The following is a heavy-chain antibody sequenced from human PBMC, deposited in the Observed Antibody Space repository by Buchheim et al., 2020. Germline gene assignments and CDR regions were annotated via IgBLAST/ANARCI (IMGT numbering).Heavy chain of an antibody. D-gene: IGHD3-10*01. CDR2: INHSGST. J-gene: IGHJ5*02. CDR1: GGSFSGYY. V-gene: IGHV4-34*01. Sequence: QVQLQQWGAGLLKPSETLSLTCAVYGGSFSGYYWSWIRQPPGKGLEWIGEINHSGSTNYNPSLKSRVTISVDTSMNQFSLKLSSVTAADTAVYYCARNHYGRSPLLVRGVITLYNWFDPWGQGTL. CDR3: ARNHYGRSPLLVRGVITLYNWFDP.